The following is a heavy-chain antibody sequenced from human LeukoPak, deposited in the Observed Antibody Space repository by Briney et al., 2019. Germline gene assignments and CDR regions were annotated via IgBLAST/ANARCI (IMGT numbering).Heavy chain of an antibody. V-gene: IGHV3-48*03. D-gene: IGHD3-10*01. CDR3: ARAYYSDAFDI. CDR1: GFTFSSYE. J-gene: IGHJ3*02. Sequence: PGGSLRLSCAASGFTFSSYEMNWVRQAPGKGLVWVSYISSSGSTIYYADSVKGRFTISRDNAKNSLYLQMNSLRAEDTAVYYCARAYYSDAFDIWGQGTMVTVSS. CDR2: ISSSGSTI.